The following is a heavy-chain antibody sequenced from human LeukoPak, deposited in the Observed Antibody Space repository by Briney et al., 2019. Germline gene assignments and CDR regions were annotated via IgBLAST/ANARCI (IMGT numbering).Heavy chain of an antibody. Sequence: EGSLRLSCAASGFTFSTYAMIWVRQAPGKGLEWVSAISGPGDTTFYADSVKGRFTISRDNSKNTLGLQMNSLRADDTAVYYCAKDRGYWGQGTLVTVSS. V-gene: IGHV3-23*01. J-gene: IGHJ4*02. CDR2: ISGPGDTT. CDR3: AKDRGY. CDR1: GFTFSTYA.